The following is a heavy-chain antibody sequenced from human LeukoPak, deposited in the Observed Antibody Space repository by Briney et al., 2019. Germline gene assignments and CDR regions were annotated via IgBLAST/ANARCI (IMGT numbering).Heavy chain of an antibody. V-gene: IGHV1-69*13. CDR3: ARGYYYGSGSSIDY. CDR1: GGTFSSYA. Sequence: SVKVSCKASGGTFSSYAISWVRQAPGQGLEWMGGIIPIFGTANYAQKFQGRVTITADESTSTAYMELSSLRSEDTAVYYCARGYYYGSGSSIDYWGQGTLVTVSS. CDR2: IIPIFGTA. J-gene: IGHJ4*02. D-gene: IGHD3-10*01.